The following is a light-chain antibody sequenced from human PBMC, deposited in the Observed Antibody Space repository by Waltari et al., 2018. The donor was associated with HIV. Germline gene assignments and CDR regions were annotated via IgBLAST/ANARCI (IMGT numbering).Light chain of an antibody. CDR2: SNN. V-gene: IGLV1-44*01. J-gene: IGLJ2*01. CDR3: AAWDDSLNGPDVV. Sequence: QSVLTQPPSASGTPGQRVTIPCSGSNSNVGTYSVNWYQQLPGTAPKLLIHSNNQRPSGVPDRFSGSKSGTSASLAISGLQSDDEADYFCAAWDDSLNGPDVVFGGGTKLTVL. CDR1: NSNVGTYS.